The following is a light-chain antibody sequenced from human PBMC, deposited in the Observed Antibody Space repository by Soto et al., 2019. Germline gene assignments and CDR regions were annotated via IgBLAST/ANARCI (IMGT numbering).Light chain of an antibody. Sequence: EVVLTQSPVTLSLSPGERATLSCRASQSFRGLLAWYQQKPGQAPRLLIYDIFTRATGVPTRISGSGSGTEFTLTISSLQSEDFAVYYCQQYNSWPLTFGGGTKVEIK. J-gene: IGKJ4*01. CDR1: QSFRGL. V-gene: IGKV3D-15*01. CDR2: DIF. CDR3: QQYNSWPLT.